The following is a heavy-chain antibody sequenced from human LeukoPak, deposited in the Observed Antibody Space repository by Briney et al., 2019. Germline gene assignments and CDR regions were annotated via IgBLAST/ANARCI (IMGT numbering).Heavy chain of an antibody. CDR2: ISSSSSYI. V-gene: IGHV3-21*01. Sequence: GGSLRLSCAASGFTFSSYSMNWVRQAPRKGLEWVSSISSSSSYIYYADSVKGRFTISRDNAKNSLYLQMNSLRAEDTAVYYCARDHSSSSSYYFDYWGQGTLVTVSS. CDR3: ARDHSSSSSYYFDY. CDR1: GFTFSSYS. J-gene: IGHJ4*02. D-gene: IGHD6-6*01.